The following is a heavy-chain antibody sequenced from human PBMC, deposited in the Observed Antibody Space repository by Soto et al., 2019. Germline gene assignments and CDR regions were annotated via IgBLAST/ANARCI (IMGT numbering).Heavy chain of an antibody. CDR3: ARGDHWRREFDYYYYYMDV. Sequence: ASVKVSCKASGYTFTSYDINWVRQATGQGLEWMGWMNPNSGNTGYAQKFQGRVTMTRNTSISTAYMELSSLRSEDTAVYYCARGDHWRREFDYYYYYMDVWGKGTTVPVAS. CDR2: MNPNSGNT. CDR1: GYTFTSYD. J-gene: IGHJ6*03. D-gene: IGHD1-1*01. V-gene: IGHV1-8*01.